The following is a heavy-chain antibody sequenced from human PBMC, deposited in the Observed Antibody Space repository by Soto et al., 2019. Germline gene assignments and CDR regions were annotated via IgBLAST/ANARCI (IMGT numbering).Heavy chain of an antibody. CDR1: GGTFSSYA. CDR2: IIPIFGTA. D-gene: IGHD5-12*01. V-gene: IGHV1-69*13. J-gene: IGHJ4*02. Sequence: SVKVSCKASGGTFSSYAISWVRQAPGQGLEWMGGIIPIFGTANYAQKFQGRVTITADESTSTAYMELSSLRSEDTAVYYCARDSHKRWLKPEPNLFDYWGQGTLVTVSS. CDR3: ARDSHKRWLKPEPNLFDY.